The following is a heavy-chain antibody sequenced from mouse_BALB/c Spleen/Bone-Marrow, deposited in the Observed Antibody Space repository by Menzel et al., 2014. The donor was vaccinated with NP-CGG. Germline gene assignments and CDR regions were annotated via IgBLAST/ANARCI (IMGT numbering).Heavy chain of an antibody. D-gene: IGHD2-4*01. V-gene: IGHV5-6-3*01. J-gene: IGHJ4*01. Sequence: EVQLVESGGGLVQPGGSLKLSCAASGFTFSSYGMSWVRQTPDKRLELVATINSNGGSTYYPDSVKGRFTISRDNAKNTLYLQMSSLKSEDTAMYYCARRGIDYDYLYDMDYWGQGTSATVSS. CDR3: ARRGIDYDYLYDMDY. CDR2: INSNGGST. CDR1: GFTFSSYG.